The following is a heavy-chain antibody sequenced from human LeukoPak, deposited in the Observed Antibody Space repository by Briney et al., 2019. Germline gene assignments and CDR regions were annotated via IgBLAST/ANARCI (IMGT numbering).Heavy chain of an antibody. J-gene: IGHJ4*02. CDR3: ATRGFIAVAGKAFDY. D-gene: IGHD6-19*01. CDR1: GYSFTSYW. CDR2: IYPGDSDT. V-gene: IGHV5-51*01. Sequence: GESLKISCKGSGYSFTSYWIGWVRQMPGKGLEWMGIIYPGDSDTRYSPSFQGQVTISADKSISTAYLQWSSLKASDTAMYYCATRGFIAVAGKAFDYWGQGTLVTVS.